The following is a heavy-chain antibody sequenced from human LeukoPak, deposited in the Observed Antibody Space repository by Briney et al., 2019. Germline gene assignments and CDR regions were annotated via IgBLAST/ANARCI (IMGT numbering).Heavy chain of an antibody. Sequence: GGSLRLSCAASGFTVSSNYMSWVRQAPGKGLEWVSIISGGGNTYYADSVKGRFTTSRHNSENTLYLQMNSLRVEDTAVYYCASRLLGYYYGMDVWGQGTTVTVSS. CDR1: GFTVSSNY. D-gene: IGHD3-16*01. CDR2: ISGGGNT. V-gene: IGHV3-53*04. J-gene: IGHJ6*02. CDR3: ASRLLGYYYGMDV.